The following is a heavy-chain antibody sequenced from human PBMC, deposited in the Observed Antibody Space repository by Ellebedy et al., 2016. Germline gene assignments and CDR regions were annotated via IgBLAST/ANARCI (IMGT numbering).Heavy chain of an antibody. CDR3: ANRSTNREVDY. D-gene: IGHD1-14*01. CDR1: GFSLDTSAVV. Sequence: SGPTLVKPTQTLTLTCTFSGFSLDTSAVVVGWIRQPPGKALEWLSFIYGNDDKRYRPSLRSRLTITKDTSKNQVVLTMTNMDPVDTGTYFCANRSTNREVDYWGQGTLVIASS. V-gene: IGHV2-5*01. J-gene: IGHJ4*02. CDR2: IYGNDDK.